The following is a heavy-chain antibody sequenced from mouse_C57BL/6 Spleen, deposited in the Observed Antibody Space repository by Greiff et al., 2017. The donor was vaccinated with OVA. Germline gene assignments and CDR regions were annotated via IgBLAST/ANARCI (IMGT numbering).Heavy chain of an antibody. CDR1: GFSLSTSGMG. D-gene: IGHD1-1*01. CDR2: IYWDDDK. V-gene: IGHV8-12*01. J-gene: IGHJ4*01. CDR3: ARRYYGSSYDAMDY. Sequence: QVTLKESGPGILQSSQTLSLTCSFSGFSLSTSGMGVSWIRQPSGKGLEWLAHIYWDDDKRYNPSLKSRLTISKDTSRNQVFLKITSVDTADTATYYCARRYYGSSYDAMDYWGQGTSVTVSS.